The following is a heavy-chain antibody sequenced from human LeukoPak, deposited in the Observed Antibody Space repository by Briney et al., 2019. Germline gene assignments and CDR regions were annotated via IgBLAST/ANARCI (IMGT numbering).Heavy chain of an antibody. CDR3: ARSITSSWYGDFQH. Sequence: PSETLSLTCTVSGGSISSSSYYWGWIRQPPGKGLEWIGSISYSGSTFYNPSLKSRVTISVDTSKNQFSLKLSSVTAADTAVYYCARSITSSWYGDFQHWGQGTLVTVSS. J-gene: IGHJ1*01. CDR1: GGSISSSSYY. CDR2: ISYSGST. D-gene: IGHD6-13*01. V-gene: IGHV4-39*07.